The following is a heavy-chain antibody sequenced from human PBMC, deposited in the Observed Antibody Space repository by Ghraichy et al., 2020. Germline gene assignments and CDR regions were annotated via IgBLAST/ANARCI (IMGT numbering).Heavy chain of an antibody. V-gene: IGHV3-23*01. CDR2: ISGSGGST. J-gene: IGHJ4*02. CDR3: ANPSILGRHDY. D-gene: IGHD2-21*01. CDR1: GFTFSSYA. Sequence: GESLNISCAASGFTFSSYAMSWVRQAPGKGLEWVSAISGSGGSTYYADSVKGRFTISRDNSKNTLYLQMNSLRAEDTAVYYCANPSILGRHDYWGQGTLVTVSS.